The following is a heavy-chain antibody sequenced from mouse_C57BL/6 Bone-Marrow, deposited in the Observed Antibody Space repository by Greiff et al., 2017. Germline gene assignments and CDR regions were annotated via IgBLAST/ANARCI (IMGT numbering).Heavy chain of an antibody. CDR1: GYAFSSSW. CDR2: IYPGDGDT. J-gene: IGHJ2*01. CDR3: ARGVYDGYPYYFDY. Sequence: QVQLQQSGPELVKPGASVKISCKASGYAFSSSWMNWVKQRPGKGLEWIGRIYPGDGDTNYNGKFKGKATLTADKSSSTAYMQLSSLTSEDSAVYFCARGVYDGYPYYFDYWGQGTTLTVSS. D-gene: IGHD2-3*01. V-gene: IGHV1-82*01.